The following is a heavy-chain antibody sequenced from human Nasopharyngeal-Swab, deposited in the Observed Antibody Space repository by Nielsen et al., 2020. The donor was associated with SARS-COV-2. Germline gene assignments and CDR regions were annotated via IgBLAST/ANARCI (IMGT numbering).Heavy chain of an antibody. J-gene: IGHJ4*02. CDR2: ISYDGSNK. V-gene: IGHV3-30*18. Sequence: GGSLRLSCAASFFTYSSYGMHWVRQAPGKGLEWVAVISYDGSNKYYADSVKGRFSISRDNSKNTLYLQMNSLRAEDTAVYYCAKEGRLAVADGEGFDYWGQGTLVTVSS. D-gene: IGHD6-19*01. CDR1: FFTYSSYG. CDR3: AKEGRLAVADGEGFDY.